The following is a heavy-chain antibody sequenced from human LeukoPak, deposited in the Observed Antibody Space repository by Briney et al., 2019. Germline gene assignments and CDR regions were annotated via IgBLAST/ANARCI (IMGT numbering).Heavy chain of an antibody. CDR2: INSDGSST. D-gene: IGHD4-17*01. CDR1: GFTFSSYW. J-gene: IGHJ4*02. Sequence: GGSLRLSCAASGFTFSSYWMHWVRQAPGKGLVWVSRINSDGSSTSHADSVKGRFTISRDNAKNTLYLQMNSLRAEDTAVYYCARDDYGDSLDYWGQGTLVTVSS. V-gene: IGHV3-74*01. CDR3: ARDDYGDSLDY.